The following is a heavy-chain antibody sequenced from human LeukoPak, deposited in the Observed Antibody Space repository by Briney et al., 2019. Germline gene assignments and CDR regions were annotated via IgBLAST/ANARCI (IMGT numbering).Heavy chain of an antibody. CDR2: IYHHGNT. J-gene: IGHJ4*02. V-gene: IGHV4-38-2*02. D-gene: IGHD3-16*01. CDR3: ARVGEGIRFDY. CDR1: GYSIKTGYS. Sequence: SETLSLTCSVSGYSIKTGYSWGWIRQPPGKGLEWIGTIYHHGNTYFNPSLQSRVSISLDTSKNQFSLKLSSVTAADTAVYYCARVGEGIRFDYWGQGTLVTVSS.